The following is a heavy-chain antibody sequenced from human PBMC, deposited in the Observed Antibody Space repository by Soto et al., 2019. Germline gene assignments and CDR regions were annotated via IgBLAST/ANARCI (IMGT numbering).Heavy chain of an antibody. J-gene: IGHJ6*02. Sequence: QVQLQESGPGLVKPSQTLSLTCTVSGGSISSGSYYWSWIRQLPGKGLEWIGYIYYSESTYYNPSLKSRVTISVDTSKNQFSLKLNSVTAADTAVYYCATRTDYYYGSGSLGGMDVWGQGTTVTVSS. CDR1: GGSISSGSYY. CDR3: ATRTDYYYGSGSLGGMDV. D-gene: IGHD3-10*01. CDR2: IYYSEST. V-gene: IGHV4-31*03.